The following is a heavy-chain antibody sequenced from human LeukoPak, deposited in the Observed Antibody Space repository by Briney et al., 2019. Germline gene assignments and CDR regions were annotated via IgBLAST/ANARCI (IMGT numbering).Heavy chain of an antibody. D-gene: IGHD2-21*02. CDR3: AKDQGDVGGVVTANAW. J-gene: IGHJ4*02. V-gene: IGHV3-23*01. Sequence: PGGSLRLSSAASGFTFSSYAMIWLRQAPGKGLEWVSAISGSGGSTYYADSVKGRFTISRDNSKNTLYLQMNCLRAEDTDVYYCAKDQGDVGGVVTANAWWGQGTLVTVSS. CDR2: ISGSGGST. CDR1: GFTFSSYA.